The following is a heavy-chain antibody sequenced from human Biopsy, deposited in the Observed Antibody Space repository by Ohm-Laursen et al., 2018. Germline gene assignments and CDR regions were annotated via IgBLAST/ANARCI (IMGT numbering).Heavy chain of an antibody. CDR2: ISWNGGTT. J-gene: IGHJ6*02. D-gene: IGHD4-11*01. CDR1: GFTFDDYS. Sequence: GSLRLSCAASGFTFDDYSMHWVRQVPGKGLEWLTVISWNGGTTYYADSVKGRFTVSRDNTKTSLYLQMDSLTPDDTALYYCAKDLRDDYSDYAGHGMDVWGRGTTVIVSS. CDR3: AKDLRDDYSDYAGHGMDV. V-gene: IGHV3-43*01.